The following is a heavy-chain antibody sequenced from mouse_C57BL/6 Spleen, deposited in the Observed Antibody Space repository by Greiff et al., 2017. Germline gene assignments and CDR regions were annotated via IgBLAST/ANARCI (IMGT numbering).Heavy chain of an antibody. V-gene: IGHV5-12*01. CDR2: ISNGGGST. J-gene: IGHJ1*03. CDR3: ARLRGDYYGSSYWYFDV. CDR1: GFTFSDYY. Sequence: DVKLVESGGGLVQPGGSLKLSCAASGFTFSDYYMYWVRQTPEKRLEWVAYISNGGGSTYYPDTVKGRFTISRDNAKNTLYLQMSRLKSEDTAMYYCARLRGDYYGSSYWYFDVWGTGTTVTVSS. D-gene: IGHD1-1*01.